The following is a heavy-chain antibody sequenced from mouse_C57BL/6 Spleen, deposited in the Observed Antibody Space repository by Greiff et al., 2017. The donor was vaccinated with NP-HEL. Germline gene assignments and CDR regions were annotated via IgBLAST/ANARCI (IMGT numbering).Heavy chain of an antibody. V-gene: IGHV3-6*01. J-gene: IGHJ1*03. CDR1: GYSITSGYY. D-gene: IGHD1-1*01. CDR2: ISYDGSN. Sequence: VQLKESGPGLVKPSQSLSLTCSVTGYSITSGYYWNWIRQFPGNKLEWMGYISYDGSNNYNPSLKNRISITRDTSKNQFFLKLNSVTTEDTAAYYGARVDYYGSRYWYFDVWGTGTTVTVSS. CDR3: ARVDYYGSRYWYFDV.